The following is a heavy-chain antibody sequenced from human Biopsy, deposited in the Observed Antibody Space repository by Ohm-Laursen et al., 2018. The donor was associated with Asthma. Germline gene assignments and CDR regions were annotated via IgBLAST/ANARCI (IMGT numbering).Heavy chain of an antibody. D-gene: IGHD3-9*01. CDR3: TRTYYDFLTGQVKDVFGV. V-gene: IGHV1-3*04. Sequence: ASVKVSCKTSGYNFISFAIHWVRQAPGQRLEWMGWVNTGNGDTKYSQKFQGRVTITRDTSASTAYMELRSLRSEDTATYYCTRTYYDFLTGQVKDVFGVWGQGTMVTVSS. CDR2: VNTGNGDT. J-gene: IGHJ3*01. CDR1: GYNFISFA.